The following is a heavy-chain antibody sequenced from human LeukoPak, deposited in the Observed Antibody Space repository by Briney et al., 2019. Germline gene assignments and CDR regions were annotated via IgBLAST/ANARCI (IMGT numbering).Heavy chain of an antibody. Sequence: ASVKVSCKASGYTFTGYYMHWVRQAPGQGLEWMGWINPNSGGTNYAQKLQGRVTMTTDTSTSTAYMELRSLRSDDTAVYYCARVRYYYASGTSNWFDPWGQGTLVTVSS. D-gene: IGHD3-10*01. J-gene: IGHJ5*02. CDR3: ARVRYYYASGTSNWFDP. CDR2: INPNSGGT. V-gene: IGHV1-2*02. CDR1: GYTFTGYY.